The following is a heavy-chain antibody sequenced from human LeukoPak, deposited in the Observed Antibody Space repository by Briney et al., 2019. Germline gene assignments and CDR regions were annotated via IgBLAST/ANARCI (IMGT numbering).Heavy chain of an antibody. CDR1: GFIFSNYD. CDR2: ISGSGDST. D-gene: IGHD4-17*01. CDR3: AKASYGTSWNFDL. J-gene: IGHJ2*01. Sequence: GGSLSLSCAASGFIFSNYDMRWVRDPPGEGLVGVSAISGSGDSTYYADSVKGRFTISRDNSKNTLYLQMNSLTAEDTAVYYCAKASYGTSWNFDLWGRGTLVTVSS. V-gene: IGHV3-23*01.